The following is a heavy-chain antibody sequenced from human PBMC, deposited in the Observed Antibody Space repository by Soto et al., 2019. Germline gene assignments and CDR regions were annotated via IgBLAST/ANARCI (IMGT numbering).Heavy chain of an antibody. CDR2: VYYTGTT. J-gene: IGHJ4*02. D-gene: IGHD3-22*01. V-gene: IGHV4-59*01. CDR3: ARVNSMIVVVPSDY. Sequence: SQTLSLTCTVSGGSISSFFYIWLRQPPGKGLEWIGSVYYTGTTDYNPPLKSRVTISVDTSKTQFSLNLRSVTAADTAVYYCARVNSMIVVVPSDYWGQGTLVTVSS. CDR1: GGSISSFF.